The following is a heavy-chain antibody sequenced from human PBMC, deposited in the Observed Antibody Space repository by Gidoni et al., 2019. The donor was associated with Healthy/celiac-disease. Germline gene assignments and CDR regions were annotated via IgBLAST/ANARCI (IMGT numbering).Heavy chain of an antibody. CDR3: ATSLRFLEWLLAGGLI. Sequence: QVQLVQSGAEVQKPGASVKVSCMFSGYTLTELSMHWVRQAPGKGLEWMGGFDPEDGETIYAQKFQGRVTMTEDTSTDTAYMELSSLRSEDTAVYYCATSLRFLEWLLAGGLIWGQGTMVTVSS. D-gene: IGHD3-3*01. J-gene: IGHJ3*02. CDR1: GYTLTELS. V-gene: IGHV1-24*01. CDR2: FDPEDGET.